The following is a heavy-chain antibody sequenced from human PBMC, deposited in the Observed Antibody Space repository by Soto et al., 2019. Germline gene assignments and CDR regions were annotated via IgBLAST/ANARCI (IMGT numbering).Heavy chain of an antibody. V-gene: IGHV5-51*01. D-gene: IGHD6-13*01. CDR2: IYPGDSDT. Sequence: EVQLVQSGAEVKKPGESLKISCKGSGYSFASYWIGWVRQMPGKGLDWMGIIYPGDSDTRYSPSFQGQVTISADKSISTAYLQWSSLKASDTAIYYCARTAAAGKYYYGVDVWGQGTTVTVSS. CDR3: ARTAAAGKYYYGVDV. CDR1: GYSFASYW. J-gene: IGHJ6*02.